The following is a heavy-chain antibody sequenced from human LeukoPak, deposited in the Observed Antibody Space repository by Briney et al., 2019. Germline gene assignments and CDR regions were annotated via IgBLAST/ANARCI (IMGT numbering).Heavy chain of an antibody. Sequence: GGSLRLSCAASGFTFANYAMTWGRQAPGKGLEWVSVTSGSGTNAYYADCVKGRFTISRDNRKNILYLDMNTLRAEDTAVYYCAKDPLSSSGSYSGWFDPWGQGTLVIVSS. CDR1: GFTFANYA. V-gene: IGHV3-23*01. J-gene: IGHJ5*02. D-gene: IGHD1-26*01. CDR2: TSGSGTNA. CDR3: AKDPLSSSGSYSGWFDP.